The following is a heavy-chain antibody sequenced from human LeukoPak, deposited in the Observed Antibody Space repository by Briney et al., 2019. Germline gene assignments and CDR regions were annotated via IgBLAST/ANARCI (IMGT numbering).Heavy chain of an antibody. D-gene: IGHD6-13*01. CDR2: ISSSSYI. CDR1: GFTFSSYS. CDR3: ASLAAAGDFQH. Sequence: GGSLRLSCAASGFTFSSYSMNWVRQAPGKGLEWVSSISSSSYIYYADSVKGRFTISRDNAKNSLYLQMNSLRAEDTAVHYCASLAAAGDFQHWGQGTLVTVSS. J-gene: IGHJ1*01. V-gene: IGHV3-21*01.